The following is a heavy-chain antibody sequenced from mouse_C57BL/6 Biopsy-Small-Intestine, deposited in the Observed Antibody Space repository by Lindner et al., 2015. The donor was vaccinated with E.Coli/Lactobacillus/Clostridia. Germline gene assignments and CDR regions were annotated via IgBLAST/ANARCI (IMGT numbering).Heavy chain of an antibody. Sequence: VQLQESGPELVKPGASVKMSCKASGYTFTDYNMHWVKQSHGKSLEWIGYINPKNGGTTYNQKFKGKATLTVNKSSSTAYMEFRSLTSEDSAVYYCASVGYDVDYWGQGTTLTVSS. CDR2: INPKNGGT. D-gene: IGHD2-2*01. V-gene: IGHV1-22*01. CDR1: GYTFTDYN. J-gene: IGHJ2*01. CDR3: ASVGYDVDY.